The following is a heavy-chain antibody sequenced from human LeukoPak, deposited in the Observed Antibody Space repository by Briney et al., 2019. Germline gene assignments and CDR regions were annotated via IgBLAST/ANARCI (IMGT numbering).Heavy chain of an antibody. V-gene: IGHV3-21*01. D-gene: IGHD3-22*01. CDR3: ARVDMIVVGTNPYYYYGMDV. CDR2: ISSSSSYI. CDR1: GFTFSSYS. J-gene: IGHJ6*02. Sequence: GGSLRLSCAASGFTFSSYSMTWVRQAPGKGLEWVSSISSSSSYIYYADSVKGRFTISRDNAKNSLYLQMNSLRAEDTAVYYCARVDMIVVGTNPYYYYGMDVWGQGTTVTVSS.